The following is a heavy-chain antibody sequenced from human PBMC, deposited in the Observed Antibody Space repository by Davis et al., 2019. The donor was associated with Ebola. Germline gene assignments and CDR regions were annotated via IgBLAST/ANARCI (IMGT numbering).Heavy chain of an antibody. Sequence: GESLKISCKDSGDSFSSHWIGWVRQMPGKGLEWVGIIYTGDSDTRYRPSFRGQVTISADKSFKTAFLQWSSLKASDTARYYCATLRRTITGMDDGFDIWGQGTMVTVSS. CDR2: IYTGDSDT. CDR3: ATLRRTITGMDDGFDI. J-gene: IGHJ3*02. CDR1: GDSFSSHW. V-gene: IGHV5-51*01. D-gene: IGHD1-20*01.